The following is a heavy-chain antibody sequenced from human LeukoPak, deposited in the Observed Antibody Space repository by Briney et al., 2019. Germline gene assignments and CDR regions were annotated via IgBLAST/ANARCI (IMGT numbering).Heavy chain of an antibody. Sequence: GGSLRLSCAASGFTFSSYGMHWVRQAPGKGLEWVAVISYDGSNKYYADSVKGRFTISRDNSKNTLYLRMNSLRAEDTAVYHCAKVPFTYSYGYYVDYWGQGTLVTVSS. CDR1: GFTFSSYG. D-gene: IGHD5-18*01. V-gene: IGHV3-30*18. CDR3: AKVPFTYSYGYYVDY. CDR2: ISYDGSNK. J-gene: IGHJ4*02.